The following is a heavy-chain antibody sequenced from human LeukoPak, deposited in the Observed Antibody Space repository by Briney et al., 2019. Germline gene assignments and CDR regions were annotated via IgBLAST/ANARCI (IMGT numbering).Heavy chain of an antibody. V-gene: IGHV4-61*08. CDR2: IYYSGST. Sequence: SETLSLTCTVSGGSISSGGYYWSWIRQHPGKGLEWIGYIYYSGSTNYNPSLKSRVTISVDTSKNQFSLKLSSVTAADTAVYYCARSRKWLDLDYWGQGTLVTVSS. CDR1: GGSISSGGYY. D-gene: IGHD6-19*01. CDR3: ARSRKWLDLDY. J-gene: IGHJ4*02.